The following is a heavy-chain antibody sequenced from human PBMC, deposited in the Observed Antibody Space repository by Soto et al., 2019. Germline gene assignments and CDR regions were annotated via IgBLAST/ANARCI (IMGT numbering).Heavy chain of an antibody. CDR2: IFGSGET. D-gene: IGHD3-22*01. CDR3: VREGDYSDNNGYPLFDY. Sequence: QVQLQESGPGLLKPSETLSLTCTVSGASMSNYYRSWIRQPAGKGLEWIGRIFGSGETYYNPSLKSRVILSVDLSKSQFSLELTSVTAADTAVYFCVREGDYSDNNGYPLFDYWGQGTLVTVSP. V-gene: IGHV4-4*07. CDR1: GASMSNYY. J-gene: IGHJ4*02.